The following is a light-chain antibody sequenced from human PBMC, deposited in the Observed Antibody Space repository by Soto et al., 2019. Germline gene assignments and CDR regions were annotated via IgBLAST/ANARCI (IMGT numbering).Light chain of an antibody. CDR2: GSS. CDR1: QRISGS. V-gene: IGKV1-39*01. CDR3: QQSFKTPYT. J-gene: IGKJ2*01. Sequence: DIQMTQSPSSLSASVGDRVTITCRTSQRISGSLNWYHQKLGKAPKLLIYGSSTLQGGVPSRFSGSGSGTDFTLIVSGLQPEDFATYYCQQSFKTPYTFGHGTKLEIK.